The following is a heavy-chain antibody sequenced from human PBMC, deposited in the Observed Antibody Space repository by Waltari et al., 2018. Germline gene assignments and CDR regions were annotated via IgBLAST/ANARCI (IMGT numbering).Heavy chain of an antibody. Sequence: QMQMQESSPPLVPPSESLSATCPVAGDPMISGDWWSWVLQSPEKGLVWIGQIQRSGRTHYNPSFESRVSISVDPSSNQFSLRMTSTTAADTAVYYCARDRGRGIYLDSWGRGTLVTVSA. CDR1: GDPMISGDW. V-gene: IGHV4-4*02. CDR3: ARDRGRGIYLDS. J-gene: IGHJ4*02. CDR2: IQRSGRT. D-gene: IGHD2-15*01.